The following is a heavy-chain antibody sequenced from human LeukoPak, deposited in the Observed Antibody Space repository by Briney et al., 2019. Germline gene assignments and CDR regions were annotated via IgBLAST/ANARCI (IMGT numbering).Heavy chain of an antibody. CDR3: ARRRNWNDVLDS. Sequence: SETLSLTCAVYGESFSGYYWSWIRQPPGKGLEWIGEVNHGGSTNCNPSLKSRATVLVDTAKNQFSLKLTSMTAADTGVYYCARRRNWNDVLDSWGQGTLVTVSS. V-gene: IGHV4-34*01. D-gene: IGHD1-1*01. J-gene: IGHJ4*02. CDR2: VNHGGST. CDR1: GESFSGYY.